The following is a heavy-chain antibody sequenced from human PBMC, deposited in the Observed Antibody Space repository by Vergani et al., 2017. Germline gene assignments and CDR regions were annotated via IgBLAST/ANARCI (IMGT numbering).Heavy chain of an antibody. CDR3: ARGFSISRVVVVAATPGWFDP. J-gene: IGHJ5*02. CDR2: ISAYNGNT. V-gene: IGHV1-18*01. CDR1: GYTFTSYG. D-gene: IGHD2-15*01. Sequence: QVQLVQSGAEVKKPGASVKVSCKASGYTFTSYGISWVRQAPGQGLEWMGWISAYNGNTNYAQKLQGRVTMTTDTSTSTAYMELRSLRSDDTAVYYCARGFSISRVVVVAATPGWFDPWGQGTLVTVSS.